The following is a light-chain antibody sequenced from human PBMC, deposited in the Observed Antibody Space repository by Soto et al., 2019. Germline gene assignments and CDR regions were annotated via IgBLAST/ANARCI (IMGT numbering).Light chain of an antibody. CDR1: QGISNY. CDR3: QKYNSPWT. J-gene: IGKJ1*01. Sequence: IQMTQSPFSLSASVGDRVTLTCRASQGISNYLAWYQQKPGKVPKLLIYAASTLQSGVPSRFSGSGSGTDFTLTISSLQPEDVATYYCQKYNSPWTFGQGTKVDIK. CDR2: AAS. V-gene: IGKV1-27*01.